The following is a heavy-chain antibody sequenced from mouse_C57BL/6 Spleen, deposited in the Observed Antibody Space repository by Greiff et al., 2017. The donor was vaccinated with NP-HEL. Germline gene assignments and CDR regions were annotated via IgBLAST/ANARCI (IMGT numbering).Heavy chain of an antibody. CDR3: TTPPLICYYYDGYYFDY. D-gene: IGHD2-4*01. V-gene: IGHV14-4*01. CDR2: IDPENGDT. CDR1: GFNIKDDY. J-gene: IGHJ2*01. Sequence: EVMLVESGAELVRPGASVKLSCTASGFNIKDDYMHWVKQRPEQGLEWIGWIDPENGDTEYASKFQGKATITADTSSNTAYLQVSSLTSEDTAVYYCTTPPLICYYYDGYYFDYWGQGTTLTVSS.